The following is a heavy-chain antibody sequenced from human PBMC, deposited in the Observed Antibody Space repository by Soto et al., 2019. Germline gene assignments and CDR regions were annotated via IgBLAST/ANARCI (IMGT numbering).Heavy chain of an antibody. CDR2: IYYSGST. J-gene: IGHJ3*02. V-gene: IGHV4-31*03. D-gene: IGHD2-15*01. CDR3: ARDCSGGSCYHAFDI. CDR1: GGSISSGGYY. Sequence: SETLSLTCTVSGGSISSGGYYWSWIRQHPGKGLEWIGYIYYSGSTYYNPSLKSRVTISVDTSKNQFSLKLSSVTAADTAVYYCARDCSGGSCYHAFDIWGQGTMVTVSS.